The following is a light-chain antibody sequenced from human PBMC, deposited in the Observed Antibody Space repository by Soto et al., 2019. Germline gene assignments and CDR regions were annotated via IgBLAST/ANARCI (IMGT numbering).Light chain of an antibody. Sequence: ETVRTQSPSTLSVSPGERSTLSCISSQSVSSNLAWYQQKPGQAPRLLIYGASTRATGIPARFSGSGSGTEFTLTISSLQSEDFAVYYCQQYKNWPPITFGQGTRLEIK. J-gene: IGKJ5*01. CDR3: QQYKNWPPIT. CDR1: QSVSSN. V-gene: IGKV3-15*01. CDR2: GAS.